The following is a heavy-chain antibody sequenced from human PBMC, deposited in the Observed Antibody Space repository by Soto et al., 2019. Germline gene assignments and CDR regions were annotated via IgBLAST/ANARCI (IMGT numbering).Heavy chain of an antibody. V-gene: IGHV3-23*01. CDR3: AKVLQWLDYFDY. Sequence: GGSLRLSWAASGFTFSSYAMSWVRQAPGKGLEWVSAISGSGGSTYYADSVKGRSTISRDNSKNTLYLQMNSLRAGDTAVYYCAKVLQWLDYFDYWGQGTLVTVSS. CDR1: GFTFSSYA. D-gene: IGHD6-19*01. J-gene: IGHJ4*02. CDR2: ISGSGGST.